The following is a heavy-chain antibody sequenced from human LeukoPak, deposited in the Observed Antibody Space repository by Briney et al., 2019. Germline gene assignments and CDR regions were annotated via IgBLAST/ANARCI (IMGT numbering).Heavy chain of an antibody. Sequence: SGGSLRLSCAASAFTVSSNYMSWVRQAPGKGLEWVSVIYSGGSTYYADSVKGRFTISRDNSKNTLYLQMNSLRAEDTAVYYCAIAPSPGRSRDYYYYYMDVWGKGTTVTVSS. J-gene: IGHJ6*03. CDR3: AIAPSPGRSRDYYYYYMDV. CDR2: IYSGGST. CDR1: AFTVSSNY. V-gene: IGHV3-53*01.